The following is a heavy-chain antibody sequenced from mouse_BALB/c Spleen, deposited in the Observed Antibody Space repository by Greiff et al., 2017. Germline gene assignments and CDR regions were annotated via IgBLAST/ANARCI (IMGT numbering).Heavy chain of an antibody. CDR3: ARDTIHRYDVLYFDV. D-gene: IGHD2-14*01. Sequence: LVESGPGLVAPSQSLSITCTVSGFSLTSYGVHWVRQPPGKGLEWLGVIWAGGSTNYNSALMSRLSISKDNSKSQVFLKMNSLQTDDTAMYYCARDTIHRYDVLYFDVWGAGTTVTVSS. V-gene: IGHV2-9*02. J-gene: IGHJ1*01. CDR2: IWAGGST. CDR1: GFSLTSYG.